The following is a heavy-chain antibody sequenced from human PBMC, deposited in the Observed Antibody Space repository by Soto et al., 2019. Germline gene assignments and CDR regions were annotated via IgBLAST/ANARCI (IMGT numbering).Heavy chain of an antibody. V-gene: IGHV4-4*02. CDR2: IYYNGNP. Sequence: SSETLSLTCGVSGGSITTTNWWSWVRQSPGKGLEWIGEIYYNGNPHYSPSLKNRVTISVDKSKNQFSLKLSSVTAADTAVSSCARIAAAGTRFDSWGQGTLVPVSS. CDR1: GGSITTTNW. D-gene: IGHD6-13*01. CDR3: ARIAAAGTRFDS. J-gene: IGHJ4*02.